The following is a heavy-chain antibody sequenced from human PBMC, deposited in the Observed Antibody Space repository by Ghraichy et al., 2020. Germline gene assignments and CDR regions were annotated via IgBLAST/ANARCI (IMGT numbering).Heavy chain of an antibody. CDR3: AKNPNTYCGGDCYSDY. J-gene: IGHJ4*02. D-gene: IGHD2-21*02. V-gene: IGHV3-23*01. CDR1: GFTFSSYA. CDR2: ISGSGGST. Sequence: GGSLRLSCAASGFTFSSYAMSWVRQAPGKGLEWVSAISGSGGSTYYADSVKGRFTISRDNSKNTLYLQMNSLRAEDTAVYYCAKNPNTYCGGDCYSDYWGQGTLVTVSS.